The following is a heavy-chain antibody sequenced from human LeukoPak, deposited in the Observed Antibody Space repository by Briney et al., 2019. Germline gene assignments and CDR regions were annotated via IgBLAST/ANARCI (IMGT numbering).Heavy chain of an antibody. V-gene: IGHV4-4*02. CDR2: IYHSGIT. CDR1: GGSISSSNW. D-gene: IGHD3-10*01. Sequence: PSETLSLTCAVSGGSISSSNWWSWVRQPPGKGLEWIGEIYHSGITNYNPSLKSRVTISVDTSKNQFSLKLSSVTAADTAVYYCASRRADGSGSDYYFDYWGQGTLVTVSS. CDR3: ASRRADGSGSDYYFDY. J-gene: IGHJ4*02.